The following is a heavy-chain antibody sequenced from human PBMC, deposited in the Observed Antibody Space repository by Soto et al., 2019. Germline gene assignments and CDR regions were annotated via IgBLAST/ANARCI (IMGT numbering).Heavy chain of an antibody. Sequence: PGGSLRLSCAASGFTFSGNAMTWVRQAPGKGLEWVSSISDSGSSTYYADSVRGRFTISRDNSKNTLFLQMNSLRADDTAVYYCAKHHVALIVLKIEYGFWGHGTLVTVSS. D-gene: IGHD2-8*01. CDR1: GFTFSGNA. CDR2: ISDSGSST. CDR3: AKHHVALIVLKIEYGF. V-gene: IGHV3-23*01. J-gene: IGHJ3*01.